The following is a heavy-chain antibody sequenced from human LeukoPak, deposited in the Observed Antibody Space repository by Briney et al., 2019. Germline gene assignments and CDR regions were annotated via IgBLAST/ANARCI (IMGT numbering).Heavy chain of an antibody. D-gene: IGHD6-13*01. CDR2: ISSSSSYI. Sequence: AGGSLRLSCAASGFTSSSYSMNWVRQAPGKGLEWVSSISSSSSYIYYADSVKGRFTISRDNAKNSLYLQINSLRAEDTAVYYCAREPIIAAAGINWFDPWGQGTLVTVSS. V-gene: IGHV3-21*01. J-gene: IGHJ5*02. CDR1: GFTSSSYS. CDR3: AREPIIAAAGINWFDP.